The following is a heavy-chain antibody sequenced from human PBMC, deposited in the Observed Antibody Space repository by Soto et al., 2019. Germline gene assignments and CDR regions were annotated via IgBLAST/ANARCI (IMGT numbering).Heavy chain of an antibody. Sequence: ASVTVSCKASGYTFTSYAMHWVRQAPGQRLEWMGWINAGNGNTKYSQKFQGRVTITRDTSASTAYMELSSLRSEDTAVYYCARDDRRVVVVAAPFFYWGQGTLVTVSS. J-gene: IGHJ4*02. V-gene: IGHV1-3*01. CDR3: ARDDRRVVVVAAPFFY. D-gene: IGHD2-15*01. CDR2: INAGNGNT. CDR1: GYTFTSYA.